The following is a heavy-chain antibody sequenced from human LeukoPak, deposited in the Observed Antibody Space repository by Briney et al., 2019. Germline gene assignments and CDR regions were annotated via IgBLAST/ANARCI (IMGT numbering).Heavy chain of an antibody. CDR3: ARERYDSSGSDY. CDR2: INHSGST. V-gene: IGHV4-39*07. CDR1: GASLRSSDYY. Sequence: SETLSLTCTVSGASLRSSDYYWSWIRQPPGKGLEWIGEINHSGSTNYNPSLKSRVTISVDTSKNQFSLKLSSVTAADTAVYYCARERYDSSGSDYWGQGTLVTVSS. D-gene: IGHD3-22*01. J-gene: IGHJ4*02.